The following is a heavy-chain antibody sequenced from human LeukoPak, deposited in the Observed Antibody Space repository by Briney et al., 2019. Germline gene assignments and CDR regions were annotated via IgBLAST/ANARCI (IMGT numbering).Heavy chain of an antibody. J-gene: IGHJ4*02. CDR1: GYTFNGYY. CDR2: INPNSGGT. CDR3: ATLGYCSGGSCYPTFDY. D-gene: IGHD2-15*01. Sequence: ASVKVSCKASGYTFNGYYMHWVRQAPGQGLEWMGRINPNSGGTNYAQKVQGRVTMTRDTSISTAYMELSRLRSDDTAVYYCATLGYCSGGSCYPTFDYWGQGTLVTVSS. V-gene: IGHV1-2*06.